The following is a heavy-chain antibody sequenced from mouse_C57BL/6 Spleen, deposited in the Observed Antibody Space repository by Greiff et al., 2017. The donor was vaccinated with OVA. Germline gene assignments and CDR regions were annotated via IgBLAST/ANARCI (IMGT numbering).Heavy chain of an antibody. V-gene: IGHV1-82*01. D-gene: IGHD2-14*01. CDR2: IYTGDGDT. J-gene: IGHJ2*01. Sequence: QVQLQQSGPELVKPGASVKISCTASGYAFSSSWMYWVKQTPGKGLEWIGRIYTGDGDTYYNGKFKGKATLTADKSSSTAYMQLSSLTSEDSAVYFCARGREVSDWGQGTTLTVSS. CDR3: ARGREVSD. CDR1: GYAFSSSW.